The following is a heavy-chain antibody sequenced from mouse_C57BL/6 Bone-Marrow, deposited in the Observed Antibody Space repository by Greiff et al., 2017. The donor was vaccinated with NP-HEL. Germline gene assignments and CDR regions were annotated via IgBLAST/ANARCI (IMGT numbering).Heavy chain of an antibody. V-gene: IGHV1-69*01. CDR2: IDPSDSYT. D-gene: IGHD1-1*01. J-gene: IGHJ1*03. CDR1: GYTFTSYW. CDR3: ARLITTVVAHWYFDV. Sequence: QVQLQQPGAELVMPGASVKLSCKASGYTFTSYWMHWVKQRPGQGLEWIGEIDPSDSYTNYTQKFKGKSTLTVDKSSSTAYMQLSSLTSEDSAVYYCARLITTVVAHWYFDVWGTGTTVTVSS.